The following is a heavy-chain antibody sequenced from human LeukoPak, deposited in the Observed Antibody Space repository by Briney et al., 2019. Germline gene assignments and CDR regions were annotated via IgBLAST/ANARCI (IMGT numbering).Heavy chain of an antibody. Sequence: SETLSLTCAVYGGSFSGYYWSWIRQPPGKGLEWIGEINHSGSTNYNPSLKSRVTISVDTSKNQFSLKLSSVTAADTAVYYCVTYYYGSSAPKRNYWGQGILVTVSS. D-gene: IGHD3-22*01. J-gene: IGHJ4*02. V-gene: IGHV4-34*01. CDR1: GGSFSGYY. CDR2: INHSGST. CDR3: VTYYYGSSAPKRNY.